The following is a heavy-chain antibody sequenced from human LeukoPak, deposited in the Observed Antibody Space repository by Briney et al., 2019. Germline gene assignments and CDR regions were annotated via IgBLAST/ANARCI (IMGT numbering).Heavy chain of an antibody. CDR3: ARELVGYPPFDY. D-gene: IGHD2-15*01. CDR2: IIPIFGTA. V-gene: IGHV1-69*13. J-gene: IGHJ4*02. Sequence: ASVKVSCKASGGTFRSYAISWVRQAPGQGLEWMGGIIPIFGTANYAQKFQGRVTITADGSTSTAYMELSSLRSEDTAVYYCARELVGYPPFDYWGQGTRVTVSS. CDR1: GGTFRSYA.